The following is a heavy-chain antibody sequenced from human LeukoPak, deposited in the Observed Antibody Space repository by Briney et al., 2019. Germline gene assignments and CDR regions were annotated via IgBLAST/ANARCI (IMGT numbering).Heavy chain of an antibody. Sequence: SETLSLTCTVSGGSISSSTYYWGWIRQPPGKGLEWIGRIYYTGRTNYNPSLKSRVTISVDTSKNQFSLKLTSVTAADTAVYYCATTTIRLGYWGQGTLVTVSS. D-gene: IGHD1-26*01. CDR3: ATTTIRLGY. CDR1: GGSISSSTYY. CDR2: IYYTGRT. V-gene: IGHV4-39*01. J-gene: IGHJ4*02.